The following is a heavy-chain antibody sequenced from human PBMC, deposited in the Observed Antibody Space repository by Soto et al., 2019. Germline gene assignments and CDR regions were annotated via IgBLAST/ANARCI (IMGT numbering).Heavy chain of an antibody. CDR1: GFTFRSYG. Sequence: GALGLSCAAAGFTFRSYGMHWGRQAPGKGLGGVGGRGDDGSNKYYAASVKGRFTISRDNSKNTLYLQMNSLRAEDTAVYYCAREIPDYYDSSGPIRFDPWGQGTLVTVSS. V-gene: IGHV3-33*01. J-gene: IGHJ5*02. CDR3: AREIPDYYDSSGPIRFDP. D-gene: IGHD3-22*01. CDR2: RGDDGSNK.